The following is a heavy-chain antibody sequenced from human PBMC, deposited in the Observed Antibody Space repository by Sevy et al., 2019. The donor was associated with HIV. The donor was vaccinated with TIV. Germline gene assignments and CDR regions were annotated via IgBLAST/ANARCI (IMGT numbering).Heavy chain of an antibody. CDR3: ARHTNWGSYYGMDV. D-gene: IGHD7-27*01. Sequence: GGFLRLSCAASGFTFSDYYMSWIRQAPGKGLEWVSYISSSGSTIYYADSVKGRFTISRDNAKNSLYLQMNSLRAEDTATSYCARHTNWGSYYGMDVWGQGTTVTVSS. V-gene: IGHV3-11*01. CDR1: GFTFSDYY. CDR2: ISSSGSTI. J-gene: IGHJ6*02.